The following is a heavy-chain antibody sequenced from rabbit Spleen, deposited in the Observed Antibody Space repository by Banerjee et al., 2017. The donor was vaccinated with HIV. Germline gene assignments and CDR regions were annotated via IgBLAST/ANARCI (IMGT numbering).Heavy chain of an antibody. D-gene: IGHD1-1*01. V-gene: IGHV1S40*01. CDR2: IDTGSSGFS. J-gene: IGHJ6*01. CDR3: ARDLPDIIGWYFGF. CDR1: EMTFSVRSY. Sequence: QSEAESGGDLRKHGASLTLTCIASEMTFSVRSYICWVRQAPGKWLDWIACIDTGSSGFSYFASWAKGRFTISKTSSTTVTLQMTSLPAADTATYFCARDLPDIIGWYFGFWVPGTLVTVS.